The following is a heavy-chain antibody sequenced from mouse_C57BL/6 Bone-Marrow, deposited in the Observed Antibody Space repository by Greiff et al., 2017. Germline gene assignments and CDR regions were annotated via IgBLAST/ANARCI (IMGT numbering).Heavy chain of an antibody. CDR1: GFTFSSYG. V-gene: IGHV5-6*01. Sequence: EVKLVESGGDLVKPGGSLKLSCAASGFTFSSYGMSWVRQTPDKRLEWVATISSGGSYTYYPDSVKGRFTISRDNAKNTLYLQMISLKSEDTAMYYCARHGMTGGYFDVWGTGTTVTVSS. CDR2: ISSGGSYT. CDR3: ARHGMTGGYFDV. J-gene: IGHJ1*03.